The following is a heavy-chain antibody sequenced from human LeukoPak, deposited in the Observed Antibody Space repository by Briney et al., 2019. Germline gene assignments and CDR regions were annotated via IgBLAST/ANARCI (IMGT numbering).Heavy chain of an antibody. D-gene: IGHD1-26*01. V-gene: IGHV4-4*07. J-gene: IGHJ5*02. CDR2: IYTSGST. Sequence: PSETLSLTCTVSGGSISSYYWSWIRQPAGKGLEWIGRIYTSGSTNYNPSLKSRVTMSVDASKNQFSLKLSSVTAADTAVYYCASGSYPEWFDPWGQGTLVTVSS. CDR3: ASGSYPEWFDP. CDR1: GGSISSYY.